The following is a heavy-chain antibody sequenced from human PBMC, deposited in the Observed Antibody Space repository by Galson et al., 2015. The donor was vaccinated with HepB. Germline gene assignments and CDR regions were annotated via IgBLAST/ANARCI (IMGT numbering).Heavy chain of an antibody. CDR3: AKVSSISWSIDFDY. J-gene: IGHJ4*02. Sequence: SLRLSCAASGFTFSSYWMHWVRQAPGEGLVWVSRINTDGSTTNYADSVKGRFTISRDNAKNTLYLQMNSLRAEDTAVYYCAKVSSISWSIDFDYWGQGTLVTVSS. V-gene: IGHV3-74*01. CDR2: INTDGSTT. CDR1: GFTFSSYW. D-gene: IGHD6-13*01.